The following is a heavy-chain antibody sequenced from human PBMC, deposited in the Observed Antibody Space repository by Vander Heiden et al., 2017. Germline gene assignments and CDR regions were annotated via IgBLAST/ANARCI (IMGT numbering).Heavy chain of an antibody. CDR3: ARSPDIVVVPAAMYYYYYYGMDV. CDR2: IIPILGIA. V-gene: IGHV1-69*10. D-gene: IGHD2-2*01. CDR1: GGTFSSYA. J-gene: IGHJ6*02. Sequence: QVQLVQSGAEVKKPGSSVKVSCKASGGTFSSYAISGVRQAPGQGLEWMGGIIPILGIANYAQKFQGRVTITADKSTSTAYMELSSLRSEDTAVYYCARSPDIVVVPAAMYYYYYYGMDVWGQGTTVTVSS.